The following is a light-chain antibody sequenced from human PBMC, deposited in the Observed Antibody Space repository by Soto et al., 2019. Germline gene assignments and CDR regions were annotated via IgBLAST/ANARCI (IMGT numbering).Light chain of an antibody. CDR1: SSDVGGYNY. V-gene: IGLV2-8*01. CDR3: SSYAGSNNMVI. Sequence: QSALTQPPSASGSPGQSVTISCTGPSSDVGGYNYVSWYQQHPGKAPKLMIYEVSKRPSGFPDRFSGSKSGNTASLTVSGLQAEDEADYYCSSYAGSNNMVIFGGGTKLTVL. J-gene: IGLJ2*01. CDR2: EVS.